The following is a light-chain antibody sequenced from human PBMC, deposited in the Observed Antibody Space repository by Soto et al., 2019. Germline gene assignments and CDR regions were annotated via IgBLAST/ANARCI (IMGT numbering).Light chain of an antibody. Sequence: EIVLTQSPATLSLSPGERATLSCRASQSVSRYLAWYQQRPGQAPRLLIYDASNRATGVPARFSGTGSGTDFTLIISSLQSEDFAVYYCQQYNNWPPTFGQGTKVDIK. CDR1: QSVSRY. J-gene: IGKJ1*01. CDR2: DAS. V-gene: IGKV3-11*01. CDR3: QQYNNWPPT.